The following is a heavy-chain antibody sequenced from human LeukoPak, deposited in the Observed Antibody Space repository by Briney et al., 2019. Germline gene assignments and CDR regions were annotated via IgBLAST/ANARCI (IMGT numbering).Heavy chain of an antibody. CDR2: ITSSGTTT. V-gene: IGHV3-48*03. J-gene: IGHJ4*02. CDR3: ANMGIAAALEN. D-gene: IGHD6-13*01. Sequence: GGSRRLSCAASGFSFSSYEMDWVRQAPGKGQEWISYITSSGTTTYYADSVKGRFTISRDNAKNSLYLQMNSLRSEDTAVYYCANMGIAAALENWGQGTLVTVSS. CDR1: GFSFSSYE.